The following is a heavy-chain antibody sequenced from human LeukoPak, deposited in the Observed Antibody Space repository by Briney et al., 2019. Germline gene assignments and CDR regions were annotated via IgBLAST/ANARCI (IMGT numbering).Heavy chain of an antibody. CDR1: GGSISSGDYY. CDR3: ARLPVYGDYGWSFDY. V-gene: IGHV4-30-4*01. J-gene: IGHJ4*02. CDR2: IYYSGST. D-gene: IGHD4-17*01. Sequence: SETLSLTCTVSGGSISSGDYYWSWIRQPPGKGLEWIGYIYYSGSTYYNPSLKSRVTISLDTSKNQFSLRLSSVTAADTAVYYCARLPVYGDYGWSFDYWGQGTLVTVSS.